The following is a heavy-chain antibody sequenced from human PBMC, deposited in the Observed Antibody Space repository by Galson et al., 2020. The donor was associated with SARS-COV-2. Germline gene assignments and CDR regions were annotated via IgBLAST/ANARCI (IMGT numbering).Heavy chain of an antibody. Sequence: GGSLRLSCAASGFTFSNSGMHWVRQAPGKGLEWVALISYHGSNLYYADSVEGRFTISRDNFRNTGVLEMNSLRTEDTAVFYCVKGGGDAGGVYFDYWGQGTLVTVSS. CDR1: GFTFSNSG. J-gene: IGHJ4*02. V-gene: IGHV3-30*18. D-gene: IGHD2-21*01. CDR2: ISYHGSNL. CDR3: VKGGGDAGGVYFDY.